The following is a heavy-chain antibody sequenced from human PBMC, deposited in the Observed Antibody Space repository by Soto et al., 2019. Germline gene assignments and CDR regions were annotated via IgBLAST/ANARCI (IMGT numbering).Heavy chain of an antibody. CDR1: VFTFGYSY. J-gene: IGHJ5*02. V-gene: IGHV3-11*06. Sequence: GGSRIVSCAGSVFTFGYSYMSWIRQSPGKGLEWLSDISPGSRYPAYADSVTGRFTISRDNAKRSLYLQMMSLTAEDTAIYYCVRGGGGGLFDPWGQGTMVTVSS. CDR2: ISPGSRYP. CDR3: VRGGGGGLFDP. D-gene: IGHD2-15*01.